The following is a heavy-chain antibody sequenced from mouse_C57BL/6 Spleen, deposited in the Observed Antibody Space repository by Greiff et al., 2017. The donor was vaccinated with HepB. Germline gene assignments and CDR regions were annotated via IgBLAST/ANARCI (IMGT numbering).Heavy chain of an antibody. CDR1: GYTFTSYW. CDR2: TNPTNGRT. D-gene: IGHD1-1*01. V-gene: IGHV1S81*02. Sequence: VQLQQSGAELVKAGASVKMSCKASGYTFTSYWMHWVKQRLGQGLEWFAETNPTNGRTYYNEKFTSKATLTVDKSSSTSYMLLSGPTCEDSAVYYCARIKKIVATYFDYWGQGTTLTVSS. J-gene: IGHJ2*01. CDR3: ARIKKIVATYFDY.